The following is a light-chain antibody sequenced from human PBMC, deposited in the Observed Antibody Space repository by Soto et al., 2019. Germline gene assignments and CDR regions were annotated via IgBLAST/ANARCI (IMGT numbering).Light chain of an antibody. J-gene: IGKJ1*01. CDR2: KAS. V-gene: IGKV1-5*03. CDR1: QSIDSW. CDR3: QPYNSYSRT. Sequence: DIHMTQSPATLSASVVDRVTITCRASQSIDSWLAWYQHKPGKAPKLLIFKASTLETGVPSRFSGSGSETEFTLTISSLQPDDSATYYCQPYNSYSRTFGQGTKVDIK.